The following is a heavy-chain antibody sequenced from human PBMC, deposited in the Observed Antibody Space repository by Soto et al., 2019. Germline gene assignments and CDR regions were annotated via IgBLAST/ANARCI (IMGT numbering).Heavy chain of an antibody. CDR2: IYYNGRT. D-gene: IGHD6-13*01. CDR1: GGSISSKY. J-gene: IGHJ4*02. CDR3: ARLRWATIAEAGSFDY. Sequence: QVQLQESGPGLVKPSETLSLTCTVSGGSISSKYWSWIRKPPGKGLEWIGYIYYNGRTNNKPSLKSRVTISVDTSRNQFSLKLHPVTAADTAVYYCARLRWATIAEAGSFDYWGQGILVTVSS. V-gene: IGHV4-59*08.